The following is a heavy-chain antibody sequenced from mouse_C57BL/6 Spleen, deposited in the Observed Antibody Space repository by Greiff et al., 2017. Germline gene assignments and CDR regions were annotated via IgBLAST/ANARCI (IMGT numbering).Heavy chain of an antibody. CDR2: IDPSDSYT. D-gene: IGHD3-2*02. CDR1: GYTFTSYW. J-gene: IGHJ3*01. Sequence: QVQLKQPGAELVMPGASVKLSCKASGYTFTSYWMHWVKQRPGQGLEWIGEIDPSDSYTNYNQKFKGKSTLTVDKSSSTAYMQLSSLTSEDSAVYYCARSKTAQATTFAYWGQGTLVTVSA. V-gene: IGHV1-69*01. CDR3: ARSKTAQATTFAY.